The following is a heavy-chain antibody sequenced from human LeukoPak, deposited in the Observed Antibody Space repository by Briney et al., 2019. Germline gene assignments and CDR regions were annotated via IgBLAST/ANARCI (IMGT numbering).Heavy chain of an antibody. CDR2: ISGSGGST. V-gene: IGHV3-23*01. CDR3: AKGGSAYCGGDCYRSDY. CDR1: GFTFSSYA. D-gene: IGHD2-21*01. J-gene: IGHJ4*02. Sequence: GGSLRLSCAASGFTFSSYAMSWVRQAPGKGLEWVSAISGSGGSTYYADSVKGRFTISRDNSKSTLYLQMNSLRAEDTAVYYCAKGGSAYCGGDCYRSDYWGQGTLVTVSS.